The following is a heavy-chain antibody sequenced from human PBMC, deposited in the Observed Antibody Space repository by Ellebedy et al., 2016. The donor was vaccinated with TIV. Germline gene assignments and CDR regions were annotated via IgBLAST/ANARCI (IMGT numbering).Heavy chain of an antibody. CDR2: IGVSGAT. J-gene: IGHJ4*02. V-gene: IGHV3-13*01. Sequence: GESLKISCEASGFTFSSYGMHWVRQPTGKGLEWVSGIGVSGATYYPGSVKGRFTISRENAKNSLYLQMNSLRVGDTAVYYCARGPHSSAWYPLDYWGQGTLVTVSS. D-gene: IGHD6-19*01. CDR1: GFTFSSYG. CDR3: ARGPHSSAWYPLDY.